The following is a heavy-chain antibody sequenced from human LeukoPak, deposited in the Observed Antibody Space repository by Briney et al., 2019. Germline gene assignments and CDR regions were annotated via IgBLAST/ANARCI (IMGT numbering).Heavy chain of an antibody. Sequence: GGSLRLSCAASGFTFRRYSMSWVRQAPGKGLEWVANIKQDGSEIYYVDSVKGRFTISRDNSKNTLYLQMNSLRAEDTAVYYCARGLGYCSSTSCYWFDPWGQGTLVTVSS. CDR3: ARGLGYCSSTSCYWFDP. CDR2: IKQDGSEI. J-gene: IGHJ5*02. CDR1: GFTFRRYS. V-gene: IGHV3-7*03. D-gene: IGHD2-2*03.